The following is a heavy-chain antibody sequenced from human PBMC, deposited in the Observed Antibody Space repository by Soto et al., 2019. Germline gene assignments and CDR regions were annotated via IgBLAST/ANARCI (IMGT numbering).Heavy chain of an antibody. V-gene: IGHV3-33*01. CDR2: LRYDGSNK. D-gene: IGHD1-26*01. J-gene: IGHJ4*02. CDR3: ARGGVGATTFYGYLDS. Sequence: QVQLVESGGGVVQPGRSLRLSCAASGFRFSGFGMHWVRQAPGKGLEWVAILRYDGSNKYYADSVKGRFTISRDNSQNTLYLQLDSLRVEDTAVYYCARGGVGATTFYGYLDSWGQGILVTFSS. CDR1: GFRFSGFG.